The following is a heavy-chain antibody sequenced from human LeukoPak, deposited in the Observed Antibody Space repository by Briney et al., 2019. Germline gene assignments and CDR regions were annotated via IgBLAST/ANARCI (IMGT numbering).Heavy chain of an antibody. Sequence: SVKVSCKASGGTFSSYAISWVRQAPGQGLEWMGGIIPIFGTANYAQKFQGRVTITADESTSTAYMEMSSLRSEDTAVYYCARMAVSSGWLHYFDYWGQGTLVTVSS. V-gene: IGHV1-69*13. J-gene: IGHJ4*02. CDR3: ARMAVSSGWLHYFDY. CDR1: GGTFSSYA. D-gene: IGHD6-19*01. CDR2: IIPIFGTA.